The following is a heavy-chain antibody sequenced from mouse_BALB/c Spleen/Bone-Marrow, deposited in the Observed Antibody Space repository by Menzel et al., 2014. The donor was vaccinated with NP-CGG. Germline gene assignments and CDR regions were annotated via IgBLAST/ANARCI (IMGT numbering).Heavy chain of an antibody. D-gene: IGHD2-14*01. Sequence: EVXLQQSGAELVKPGASVKLSCTASGFNIKDTYMHWVKQRPEQGLEWIGRIDPANGNTKYDPKFQGKATITADTSSNTAYLQLSSLTSEDTAVYYCASYYRYDRRFAYWGQGTLVTVSA. CDR2: IDPANGNT. CDR1: GFNIKDTY. CDR3: ASYYRYDRRFAY. V-gene: IGHV14-3*02. J-gene: IGHJ3*01.